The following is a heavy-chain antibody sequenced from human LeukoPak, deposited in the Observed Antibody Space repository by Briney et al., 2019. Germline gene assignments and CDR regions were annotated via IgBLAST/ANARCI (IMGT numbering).Heavy chain of an antibody. CDR3: ARSINWADAFDI. CDR2: ISSSSSPM. D-gene: IGHD1-1*01. J-gene: IGHJ3*02. CDR1: GFTFSRYW. Sequence: GGSLRLSCAVSGFTFSRYWMTWVRQAPGKGLEWVSYISSSSSPMYYADSVKGRFTISRDNAKNSLYLQMNSLRAEDTAVYYCARSINWADAFDIWGQGTMVTVSS. V-gene: IGHV3-48*01.